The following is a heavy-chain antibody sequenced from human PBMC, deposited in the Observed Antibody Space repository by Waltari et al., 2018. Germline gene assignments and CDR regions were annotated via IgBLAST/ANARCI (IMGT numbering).Heavy chain of an antibody. V-gene: IGHV3-7*01. CDR2: IKQDGSEK. Sequence: EVQLVESGGGLVQPGGSLRLSCAASGFTFSSYWMSWVRQAPGKGLEWVANIKQDGSEKYYVDSVKGRFTISRDNAKNSLYLQMNSLRAEDTAVYYCAREGYDFWSGYRPSYYYYYMDVWGKGTTVTISS. CDR1: GFTFSSYW. D-gene: IGHD3-3*01. J-gene: IGHJ6*03. CDR3: AREGYDFWSGYRPSYYYYYMDV.